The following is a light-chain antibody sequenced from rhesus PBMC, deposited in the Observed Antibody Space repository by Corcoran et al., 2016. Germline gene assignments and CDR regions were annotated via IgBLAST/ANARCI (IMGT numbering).Light chain of an antibody. V-gene: IGKV1-25*01. CDR3: QHYYNTPWT. CDR1: QGITND. J-gene: IGKJ1*01. Sequence: DIQMTQSPSSLSASVGDRVTNTCRASQGITNDLAWYQQKPGETPTLLIYEASTLQSGIPSRFSGSGSGTDFTLTISILQSEDFATYYCQHYYNTPWTFGQGTKVEIK. CDR2: EAS.